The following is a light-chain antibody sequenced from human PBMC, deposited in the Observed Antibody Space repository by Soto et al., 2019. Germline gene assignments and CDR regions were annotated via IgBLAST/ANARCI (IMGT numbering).Light chain of an antibody. V-gene: IGKV3-15*01. CDR2: GAS. J-gene: IGKJ1*01. Sequence: DIVMTQSPATLSVCPGERATLSCRASQSVSSNLAWYQQKPGQAPRPLIYGASTRATGIPARFSGSGSGTEFTLTIRTLQSEDFAVYSCQQYNNWPPWTFGQGSKVDIK. CDR3: QQYNNWPPWT. CDR1: QSVSSN.